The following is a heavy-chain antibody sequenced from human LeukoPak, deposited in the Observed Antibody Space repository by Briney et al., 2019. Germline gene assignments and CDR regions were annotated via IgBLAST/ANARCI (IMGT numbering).Heavy chain of an antibody. CDR3: AREHWYYDFWSGYLPNYFDY. CDR2: IIPIFGTA. Sequence: SVKVSCEDSVGTFSSYAISCVPQAPGQGREWMGGIIPIFGTANYAQKFQGRVTITTDESTSTAYMELSSLRSEDTAVYYCAREHWYYDFWSGYLPNYFDYWGQGTLVTVSS. D-gene: IGHD3-3*01. J-gene: IGHJ4*02. CDR1: VGTFSSYA. V-gene: IGHV1-69*05.